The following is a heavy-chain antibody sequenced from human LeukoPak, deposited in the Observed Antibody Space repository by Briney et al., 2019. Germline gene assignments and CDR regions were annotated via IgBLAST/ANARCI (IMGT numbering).Heavy chain of an antibody. Sequence: SETLSLTCTVSGGSISSGDYYWSWIRQPPGKGMEGIGYIYYRGSTYYDPSLQSRDTISVDKSKNQFSLKLSSVTAADTAVYYCARGDVVVVPAAADAFDIWGQGTMVTVSS. CDR1: GGSISSGDYY. CDR3: ARGDVVVVPAAADAFDI. V-gene: IGHV4-30-4*08. CDR2: IYYRGST. D-gene: IGHD2-2*01. J-gene: IGHJ3*02.